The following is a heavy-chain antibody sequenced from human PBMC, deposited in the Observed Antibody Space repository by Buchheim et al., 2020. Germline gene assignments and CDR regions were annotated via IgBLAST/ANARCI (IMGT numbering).Heavy chain of an antibody. V-gene: IGHV3-11*06. J-gene: IGHJ6*02. CDR2: ISSSSSYT. Sequence: QVQLVESGGGLVKPGGSLRLSCAASGFTFSDYYMSWIRQAPGKGLEWVSYISSSSSYTNYADYVKGRFTISRDNAKNSLYLQMNSLRAEDTAVYYCARDTVTTSPYYYYGMDVWGQGTT. CDR1: GFTFSDYY. D-gene: IGHD4-17*01. CDR3: ARDTVTTSPYYYYGMDV.